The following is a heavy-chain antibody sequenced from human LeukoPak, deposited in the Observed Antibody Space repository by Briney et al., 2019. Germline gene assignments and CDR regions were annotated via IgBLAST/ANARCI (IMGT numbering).Heavy chain of an antibody. J-gene: IGHJ6*03. CDR2: ISSSSSYI. V-gene: IGHV3-21*01. D-gene: IGHD2-15*01. CDR3: AREGCSGGSCYAPAYYYYMDV. Sequence: KTGGSLRLSCAASGFTFSSYSMNWVRQAPGKGLEWVPSISSSSSYIYYADSVKGRFTISRDNAKNSLYLQMNSLRAEDTAVYYCAREGCSGGSCYAPAYYYYMDVWGKGTTVTVSS. CDR1: GFTFSSYS.